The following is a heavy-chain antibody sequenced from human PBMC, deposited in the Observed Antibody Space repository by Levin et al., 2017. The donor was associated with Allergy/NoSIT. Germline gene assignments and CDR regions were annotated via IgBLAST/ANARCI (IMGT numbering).Heavy chain of an antibody. CDR2: ISAYNGNT. D-gene: IGHD3-9*01. J-gene: IGHJ6*03. V-gene: IGHV1-18*01. CDR1: GYTFTSYG. Sequence: ASVKVSCKASGYTFTSYGISWVRQAPGQGLEWMGWISAYNGNTNYAQKLQGRVTMTTDTSTSTAYMELRSLRSDDTAVYYCARRYCDILDGPAPYYYYYCMDVWGKGTTVTVSS. CDR3: ARRYCDILDGPAPYYYYYCMDV.